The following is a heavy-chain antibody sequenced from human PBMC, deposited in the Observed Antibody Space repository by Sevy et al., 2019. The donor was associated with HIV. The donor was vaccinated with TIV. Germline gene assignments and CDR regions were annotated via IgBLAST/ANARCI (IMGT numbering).Heavy chain of an antibody. CDR3: AREGAYDASCGGVDL. V-gene: IGHV1-2*05. Sequence: ASVKVSCKASGYTFIDYYIHWVRQAPGQALEWMGRINPNSGATNYAEKFQDRVTMTRDTSISTSYMELRRLGSDDTVVYFCAREGAYDASCGGVDLWGQGTLLTVSS. CDR2: INPNSGAT. J-gene: IGHJ5*02. D-gene: IGHD3-16*01. CDR1: GYTFIDYY.